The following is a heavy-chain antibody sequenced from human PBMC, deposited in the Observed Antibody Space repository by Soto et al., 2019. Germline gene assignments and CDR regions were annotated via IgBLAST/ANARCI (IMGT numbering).Heavy chain of an antibody. CDR3: ARDRSIAVAGTTPYYYYGMDV. J-gene: IGHJ6*02. V-gene: IGHV1-69*13. Sequence: SVKVSCKASGCTFSSYAISCVRQAPGQVLEWMGGIIPIFGTANYAQKFQGRVTITADESTSTAYMELSSLRSEDTAVYYCARDRSIAVAGTTPYYYYGMDVWGQGTTVTVSS. D-gene: IGHD6-19*01. CDR2: IIPIFGTA. CDR1: GCTFSSYA.